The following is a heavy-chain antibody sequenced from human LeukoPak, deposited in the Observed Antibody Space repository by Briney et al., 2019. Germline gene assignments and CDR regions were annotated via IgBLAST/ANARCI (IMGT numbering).Heavy chain of an antibody. J-gene: IGHJ4*02. D-gene: IGHD1-26*01. CDR2: IRSKANSYAT. CDR3: TRGLLYSGSYDY. Sequence: PGGSLRLSCVASGFTFSGSAMHWVRQASGKGLEWVGRIRSKANSYATAYAASVKGRFTISRDDSKNTAYLQMNSLKTEDTAVYYCTRGLLYSGSYDYWGQGTLVTVSS. CDR1: GFTFSGSA. V-gene: IGHV3-73*01.